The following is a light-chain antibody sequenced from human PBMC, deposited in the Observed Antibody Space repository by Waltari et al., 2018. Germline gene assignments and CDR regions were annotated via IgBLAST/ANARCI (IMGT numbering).Light chain of an antibody. J-gene: IGLJ2*01. Sequence: QSALTQPASVSGSPGQSITISCSGSRSDLGSYSLVYWYQQHPGKSPKLMIYKVTKRPSGVSDRFSGSKSGNTAYLTISGLQADDEAHYHCCSYAGSSTFEIFGGGTKVTVL. V-gene: IGLV2-23*02. CDR2: KVT. CDR3: CSYAGSSTFEI. CDR1: RSDLGSYSL.